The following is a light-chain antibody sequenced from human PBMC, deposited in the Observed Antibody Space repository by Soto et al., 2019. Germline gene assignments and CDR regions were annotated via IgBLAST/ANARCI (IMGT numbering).Light chain of an antibody. CDR1: QRFSNL. Sequence: EIVLTQSPATLSLSPGERATLFCRASQRFSNLLAWFQQKPGQAPRLLIYDTSNRATGIPARFSGSGSGTDFTTTISSLEPEDFAVYFCQQRATCPLTFGGGTKVEIK. CDR3: QQRATCPLT. CDR2: DTS. J-gene: IGKJ4*01. V-gene: IGKV3-11*01.